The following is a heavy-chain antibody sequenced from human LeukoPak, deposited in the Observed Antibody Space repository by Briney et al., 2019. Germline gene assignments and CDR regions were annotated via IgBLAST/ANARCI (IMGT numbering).Heavy chain of an antibody. J-gene: IGHJ4*02. CDR2: ISGSGGST. V-gene: IGHV3-23*01. CDR1: GFTFSNAW. CDR3: ARSGAMVYAIPSFDY. Sequence: PGGSLRLSCAASGFTFSNAWMNWVRQAPGKGLEWVSAISGSGGSTYYADSVKGRFTISRDNSKNTLYLQMNSLRAEDTAVYYCARSGAMVYAIPSFDYWGQGTLVTVSS. D-gene: IGHD2-8*01.